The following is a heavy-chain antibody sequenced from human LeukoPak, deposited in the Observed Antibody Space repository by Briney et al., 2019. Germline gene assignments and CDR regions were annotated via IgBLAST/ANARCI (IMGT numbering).Heavy chain of an antibody. CDR3: ARDLVAGDAFDI. CDR1: GGSISSGDYY. D-gene: IGHD5-12*01. V-gene: IGHV4-30-4*08. J-gene: IGHJ3*02. CDR2: IYYSGST. Sequence: SQTLSLTCTVSGGSISSGDYYWSWIRQPPGKGLEWIGYIYYSGSTYYNPSLESRVSISVDTSKNQFSLKLSSVTAADTAVYYCARDLVAGDAFDIWGQGTMVTVSS.